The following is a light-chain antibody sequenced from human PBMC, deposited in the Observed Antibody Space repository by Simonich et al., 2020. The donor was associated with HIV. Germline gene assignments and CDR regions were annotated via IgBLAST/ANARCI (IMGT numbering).Light chain of an antibody. J-gene: IGKJ2*01. V-gene: IGKV1-5*03. CDR2: KAS. CDR1: QSISSW. CDR3: QQYNSYPYT. Sequence: DIQMTQSPSTLSASVGDRVTITCRASQSISSWLAWYQQKPGKAPKRLIYKASSLESGVPSRFSGSGSGTEFTLTISSLQPDDFATNYCQQYNSYPYTFGQGTKLEIK.